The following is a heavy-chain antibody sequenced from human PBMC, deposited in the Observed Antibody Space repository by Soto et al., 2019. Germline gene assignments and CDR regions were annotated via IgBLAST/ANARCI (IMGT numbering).Heavy chain of an antibody. D-gene: IGHD2-15*01. J-gene: IGHJ4*02. Sequence: QVQLQESGPGLVKPSQTLSLTCTVSGGSISSGAYYWSWIRQPPGKGLEWIGYIYYSGSTYYNPSHKSRVTISVDTSKNQVSMKLSSVTAADTAVYYCAREPSDGGNAPWGQGTLVTVYS. CDR1: GGSISSGAYY. CDR3: AREPSDGGNAP. V-gene: IGHV4-30-4*01. CDR2: IYYSGST.